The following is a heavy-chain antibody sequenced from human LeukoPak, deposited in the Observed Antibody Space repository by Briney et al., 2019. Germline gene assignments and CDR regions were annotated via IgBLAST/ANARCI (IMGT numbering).Heavy chain of an antibody. CDR2: IRSKTDGGTT. CDR3: TSGPY. J-gene: IGHJ4*02. CDR1: GFTLSSNY. V-gene: IGHV3-15*01. Sequence: GGALRLSCAASGFTLSSNYMSWVRHTPQKGLEWVVRIRSKTDGGTTDYAAPGKGRFTISRDNSKNTLYLQMNSMTTEHTAVYYCTSGPYWGQGTLVTVS.